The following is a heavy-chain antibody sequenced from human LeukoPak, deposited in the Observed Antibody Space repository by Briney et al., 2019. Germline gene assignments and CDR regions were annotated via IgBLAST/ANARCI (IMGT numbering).Heavy chain of an antibody. J-gene: IGHJ6*03. CDR2: IKQDGSEK. CDR3: ASLDDFWSGYWGNYFYYMDV. CDR1: GFTFSSYW. D-gene: IGHD3-3*01. Sequence: GGSLRLSCAASGFTFSSYWMSWVRQAPGKGLEWVANIKQDGSEKYYVDSVKGRLTISRDNTKNSLYLQMNSLRAEDTAVYYCASLDDFWSGYWGNYFYYMDVWGKGTTVTVSS. V-gene: IGHV3-7*01.